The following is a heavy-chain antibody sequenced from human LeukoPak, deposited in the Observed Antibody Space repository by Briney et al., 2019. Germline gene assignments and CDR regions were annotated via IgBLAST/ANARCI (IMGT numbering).Heavy chain of an antibody. CDR3: ASNANYYYGSGSRYYYYGMDV. J-gene: IGHJ6*04. CDR1: GGSFSGYY. Sequence: PSETLSLTCAVYGGSFSGYYWSWIRQPPGKGLEWIGEINHSGSTNYNPSLKSRVTISVDTSKNQFSLKLSSVTASDTAVYYCASNANYYYGSGSRYYYYGMDVWGKRTTDTVSS. CDR2: INHSGST. D-gene: IGHD3-10*01. V-gene: IGHV4-34*01.